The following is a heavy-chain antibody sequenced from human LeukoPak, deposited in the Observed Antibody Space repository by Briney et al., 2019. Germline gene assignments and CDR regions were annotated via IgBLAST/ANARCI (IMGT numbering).Heavy chain of an antibody. D-gene: IGHD2-15*01. CDR1: GFAFSDFW. V-gene: IGHV3-7*01. Sequence: GGSLRLSCAASGFAFSDFWMSWVRQAPGKGLEWVANIRHDGNAKNYVPSVRGRFTISRDNAKNSLYLQMNSLTVEDRAVYYCATSHDSAGNDWGQGTLVTVSS. CDR3: ATSHDSAGND. J-gene: IGHJ4*02. CDR2: IRHDGNAK.